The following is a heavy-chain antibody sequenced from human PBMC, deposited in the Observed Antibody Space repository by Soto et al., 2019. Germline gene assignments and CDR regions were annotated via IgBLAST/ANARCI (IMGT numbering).Heavy chain of an antibody. CDR2: INHSGST. Sequence: QVQLQQWGAGLLKPSETLSLTCAVHGGSFRGFFWPWLRQPPGKGLEWIGEINHSGSTNYNPSLKSRVTISVDTSENQFSLRLTSVTAADTAVYYCARGQWLPRGEYWGQGTLVTVSS. CDR1: GGSFRGFF. V-gene: IGHV4-34*02. J-gene: IGHJ4*02. D-gene: IGHD6-19*01. CDR3: ARGQWLPRGEY.